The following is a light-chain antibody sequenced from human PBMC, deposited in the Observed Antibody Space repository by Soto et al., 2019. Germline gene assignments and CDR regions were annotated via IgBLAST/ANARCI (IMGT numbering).Light chain of an antibody. CDR3: QQYNSYPPVFT. Sequence: DIPMTQSPSTLSASVGDRVTITCRASQGISSWLAWYQQKPGKAPKLLIYDASSLESGVPSRFSGSRSGTEFPLTISRLQPGDFAPYFCQQYNSYPPVFTFGPGTKVDIK. CDR1: QGISSW. V-gene: IGKV1-5*01. CDR2: DAS. J-gene: IGKJ3*01.